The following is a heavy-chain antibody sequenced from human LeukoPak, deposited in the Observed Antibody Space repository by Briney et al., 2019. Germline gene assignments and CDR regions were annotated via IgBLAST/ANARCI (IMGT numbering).Heavy chain of an antibody. V-gene: IGHV4-59*12. J-gene: IGHJ5*02. D-gene: IGHD6-6*01. CDR2: IYYSGST. Sequence: PSETLSLTCTVSGGSISSYYWSWIRQPPGKGLKWIRYIYYSGSTNYNPSLKSRVTISVDTSKNQFSLKLSSVTAAGTAVYYCARKTKRQLVRGWFDPWGQGTLVTVSS. CDR3: ARKTKRQLVRGWFDP. CDR1: GGSISSYY.